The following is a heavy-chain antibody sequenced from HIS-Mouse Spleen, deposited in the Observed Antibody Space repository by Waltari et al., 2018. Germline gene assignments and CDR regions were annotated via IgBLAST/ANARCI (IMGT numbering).Heavy chain of an antibody. D-gene: IGHD2-15*01. CDR1: GGSISSYY. Sequence: QVQLQESGPGLVKPSETLSLTCTVSGGSISSYYWSWIRQPPGKGLEWIGYIYYSGSTNYNTSLNGRVTISVDTSKNQFSLKLSSVTAADTAVYYCARGGLLAATYYFDYWGQGTLVTVSS. J-gene: IGHJ4*02. CDR3: ARGGLLAATYYFDY. CDR2: IYYSGST. V-gene: IGHV4-59*08.